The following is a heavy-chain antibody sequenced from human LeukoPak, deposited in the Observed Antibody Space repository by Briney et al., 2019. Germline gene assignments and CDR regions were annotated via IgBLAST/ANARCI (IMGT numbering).Heavy chain of an antibody. CDR2: IYYSGST. V-gene: IGHV4-31*03. J-gene: IGHJ4*02. CDR3: ARTGYYDSSGYYGYFDY. D-gene: IGHD3-22*01. CDR1: GGSISSGGHY. Sequence: SETLSLTCTVSGGSISSGGHYWSWIRQHPGKGLEWIGYIYYSGSTYYNPSLKSRVTISVDTSKNQFSLKLSPVTAADTAVYYCARTGYYDSSGYYGYFDYWGQGTLVTVSS.